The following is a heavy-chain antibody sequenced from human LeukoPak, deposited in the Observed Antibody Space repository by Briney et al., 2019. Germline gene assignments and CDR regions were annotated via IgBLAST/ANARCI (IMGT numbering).Heavy chain of an antibody. V-gene: IGHV3-53*01. CDR3: ARDRTGYSSGWYLY. CDR1: GFTVSSNY. CDR2: IYSGGST. D-gene: IGHD6-19*01. Sequence: GGSLRLSCAASGFTVSSNYMSWVRQAPGKGLEWVSVIYSGGSTYYADSVKGRITISRDNSKNTLYLQMNSLRAEDTAVYYCARDRTGYSSGWYLYWGQGTLVTVSS. J-gene: IGHJ4*02.